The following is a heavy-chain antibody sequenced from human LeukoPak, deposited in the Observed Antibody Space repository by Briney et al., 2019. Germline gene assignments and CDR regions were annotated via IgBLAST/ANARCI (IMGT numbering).Heavy chain of an antibody. Sequence: SETLSLTCPVSAGSMTTGGYCWSWIRPHPGKGLEWIGYIYYNGNTYYNPSLKSRLTISGDMSENQFSLKLTSVTAADTAVYFCVRNFDSYNAFDIWGQGTMVTVSS. CDR2: IYYNGNT. CDR3: VRNFDSYNAFDI. V-gene: IGHV4-31*03. D-gene: IGHD3-10*01. CDR1: AGSMTTGGYC. J-gene: IGHJ3*02.